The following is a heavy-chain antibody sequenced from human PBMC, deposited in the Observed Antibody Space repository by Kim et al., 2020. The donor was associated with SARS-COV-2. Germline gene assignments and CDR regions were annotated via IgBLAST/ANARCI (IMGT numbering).Heavy chain of an antibody. V-gene: IGHV3-30*07. Sequence: SVKSRFTISRDNSKNTVYLQMNRLKAEDTAVYYCARDRDGYSYGSSGMDVWGQGTTVTVSS. CDR3: ARDRDGYSYGSSGMDV. D-gene: IGHD5-18*01. J-gene: IGHJ6*02.